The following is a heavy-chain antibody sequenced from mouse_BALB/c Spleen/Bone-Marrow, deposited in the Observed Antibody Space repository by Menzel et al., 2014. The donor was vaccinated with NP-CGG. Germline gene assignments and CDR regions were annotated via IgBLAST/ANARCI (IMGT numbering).Heavy chain of an antibody. D-gene: IGHD2-2*01. J-gene: IGHJ4*01. V-gene: IGHV5-12-1*01. CDR2: ISSGGGST. Sequence: EVKLVESGGGLVKPGGSLKLSCAASGFAFSGNDMSWVRQTPEKRLEWVAYISSGGGSTYHPDTVKGRFTISRDNAKNTLYLQMNSLKSEDTAMYYCARQRGYAYAMDYWGQGTSVTVSS. CDR3: ARQRGYAYAMDY. CDR1: GFAFSGND.